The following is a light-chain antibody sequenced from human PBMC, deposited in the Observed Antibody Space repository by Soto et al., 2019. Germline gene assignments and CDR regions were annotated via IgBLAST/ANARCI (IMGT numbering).Light chain of an antibody. Sequence: QSALTQPASVSGSPGQSITISCIGTSSDVGGYNFVSWYQQHPGKAPKLMIYEVINRPAGVSNRFSGSKSGNTASLTISGLQAEDEADYYCSSYTASDTLVFGTGTKLTVL. J-gene: IGLJ1*01. CDR2: EVI. CDR1: SSDVGGYNF. V-gene: IGLV2-14*01. CDR3: SSYTASDTLV.